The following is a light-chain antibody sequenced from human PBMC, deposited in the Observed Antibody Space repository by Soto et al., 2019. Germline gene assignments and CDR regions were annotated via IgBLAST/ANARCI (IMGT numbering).Light chain of an antibody. CDR3: HQYGSSPWT. CDR2: GAS. Sequence: EIVLTQSPGTLSLSPGERATLSCRASQSVSSSWLAWYQQKPGQAPRLLIYGASSRATGIPDRVSGSGSGTDFTLTISRLEPEDFVVYYCHQYGSSPWTFGQGTKVDIK. V-gene: IGKV3-20*01. J-gene: IGKJ1*01. CDR1: QSVSSSW.